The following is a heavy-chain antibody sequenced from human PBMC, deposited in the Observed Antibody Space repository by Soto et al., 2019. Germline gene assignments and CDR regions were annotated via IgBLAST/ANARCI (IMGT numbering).Heavy chain of an antibody. CDR1: GFTFSSYD. J-gene: IGHJ4*02. D-gene: IGHD3-22*01. CDR3: ARGGRKGYYDSSGSVSLGY. V-gene: IGHV3-13*01. CDR2: IGTAGDT. Sequence: PGGSLRLSCAASGFTFSSYDMHWVRQATGKGLEWVSAIGTAGDTYYPGSAKGRFTISRENAKNSLYLQMNSLRAGDTAVYYCARGGRKGYYDSSGSVSLGYWGQGALVTVSS.